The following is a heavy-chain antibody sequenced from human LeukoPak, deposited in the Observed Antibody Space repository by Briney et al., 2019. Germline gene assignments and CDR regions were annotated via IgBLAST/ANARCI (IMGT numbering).Heavy chain of an antibody. Sequence: PSETLSLTCAVSGGSISSNSWWSWVRQPPGKGLEWIGEIYHSGSTNYNPSLKSRVTISVDKSNSQFSLDLTSVTAADTAVYYCARDSYLTGYYMAFDIWGQGTMVTVSS. CDR3: ARDSYLTGYYMAFDI. CDR2: IYHSGST. D-gene: IGHD3-9*01. J-gene: IGHJ3*02. CDR1: GGSISSNSW. V-gene: IGHV4-4*02.